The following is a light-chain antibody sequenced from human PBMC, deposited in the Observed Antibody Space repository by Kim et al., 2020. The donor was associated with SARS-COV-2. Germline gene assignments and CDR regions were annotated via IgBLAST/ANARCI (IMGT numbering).Light chain of an antibody. J-gene: IGLJ3*02. Sequence: SYELTQPPSVSVSPGQTASITCSGDKWGDKYACWYQQKPGQSPVLVIYKDSKRPSGIPERFSGSNSGNTATLTISGTQAMAEADYYCQAWDSSTAVFRGGTQLTVL. CDR3: QAWDSSTAV. CDR2: KDS. CDR1: KWGDKY. V-gene: IGLV3-1*01.